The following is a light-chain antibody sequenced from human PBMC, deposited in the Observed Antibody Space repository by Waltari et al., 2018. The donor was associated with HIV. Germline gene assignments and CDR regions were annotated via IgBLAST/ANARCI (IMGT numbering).Light chain of an antibody. CDR1: QNILYSSNNKNY. J-gene: IGKJ1*01. Sequence: DIVMTQSPDYRAVSLGERATITCKPSQNILYSSNNKNYLAWYQQRPGQPPKLLIYWSSTREFGVPDRFSGSGSGTDFTLTISSLQTEDVATYYCQQYYTLPWTFGQGTKVEIK. CDR2: WSS. V-gene: IGKV4-1*01. CDR3: QQYYTLPWT.